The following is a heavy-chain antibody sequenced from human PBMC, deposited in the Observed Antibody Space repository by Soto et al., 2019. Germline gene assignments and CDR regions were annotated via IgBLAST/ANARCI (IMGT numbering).Heavy chain of an antibody. CDR1: GYTFTSYY. Sequence: GASVKVSCKASGYTFTSYYMHWVRQAPGQGLEWMGIINPSGGSTSYAQKFQGRVTMTRDTSTSTVYMELRSLRSDDTAVYYCATSHCSSTSCYTRYYYYYYMDVWGKGTTVTVSS. CDR2: INPSGGST. CDR3: ATSHCSSTSCYTRYYYYYYMDV. V-gene: IGHV1-46*01. D-gene: IGHD2-2*02. J-gene: IGHJ6*03.